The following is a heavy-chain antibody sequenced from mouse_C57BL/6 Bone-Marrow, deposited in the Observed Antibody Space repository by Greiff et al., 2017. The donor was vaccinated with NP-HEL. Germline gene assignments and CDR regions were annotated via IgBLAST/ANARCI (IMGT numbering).Heavy chain of an antibody. J-gene: IGHJ4*01. CDR1: GFSLTSYG. V-gene: IGHV2-4*01. CDR3: AKRGSNYFFYAMDY. CDR2: IWSGGST. Sequence: QVQLQQSGPGLVQPSQSLSITCTVSGFSLTSYGVHWVRQPPGKGLEWLGVIWSGGSTDYNAAFISRLSISKDNSKSQVFFKMNSLQADVTAIYYCAKRGSNYFFYAMDYWGQGTSVTVSS. D-gene: IGHD2-5*01.